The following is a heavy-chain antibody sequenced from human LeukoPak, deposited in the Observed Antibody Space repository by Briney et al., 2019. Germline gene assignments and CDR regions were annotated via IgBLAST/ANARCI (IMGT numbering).Heavy chain of an antibody. CDR1: AFTVSTNY. Sequence: GGSLRLSRVASAFTVSTNYMIWVRQAPGKGLEWVSLIYGDGSTYYADSVKGRVTISRDNSKNTVFLQMNSLGAEDTALYYCAKDEGGLRLFDYWGQGTLVTVSS. J-gene: IGHJ4*02. V-gene: IGHV3-66*01. D-gene: IGHD4-17*01. CDR3: AKDEGGLRLFDY. CDR2: IYGDGST.